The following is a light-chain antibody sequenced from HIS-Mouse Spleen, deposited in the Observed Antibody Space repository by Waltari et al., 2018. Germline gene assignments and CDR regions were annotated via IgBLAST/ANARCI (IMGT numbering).Light chain of an antibody. V-gene: IGLV2-23*01. J-gene: IGLJ3*02. CDR1: SSDVGGYNL. CDR3: CSYAGSSTWV. CDR2: EGS. Sequence: QSALTQPASVSGSPGQSITISCTGTSSDVGGYNLVPRYQQHPGKAPKLMIYEGSKRPSGVSNRFSGSKSGNTASLTISGLQAEDEADYYCCSYAGSSTWVFGGGTKLTVL.